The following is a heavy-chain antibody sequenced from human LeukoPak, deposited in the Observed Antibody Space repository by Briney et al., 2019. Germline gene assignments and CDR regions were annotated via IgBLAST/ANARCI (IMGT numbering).Heavy chain of an antibody. Sequence: SQTLSLTCAISGDSVSVNSDVWNWIRQSPSRGLEWLGRTYYKSKWYNDYAVSVKSRITISPDTSKNQFSLQLNSVTPEDTAVYYCARDADWGYDAYDLWGQGTMVTVSS. V-gene: IGHV6-1*01. D-gene: IGHD7-27*01. CDR2: TYYKSKWYN. J-gene: IGHJ3*01. CDR1: GDSVSVNSDV. CDR3: ARDADWGYDAYDL.